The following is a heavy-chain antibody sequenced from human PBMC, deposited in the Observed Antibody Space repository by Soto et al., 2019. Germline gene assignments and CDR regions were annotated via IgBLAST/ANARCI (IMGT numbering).Heavy chain of an antibody. CDR1: GFTFSSYA. CDR2: ISGSGGST. Sequence: GGSLRLSCAASGFTFSSYAMSWVRQAPGKGLEWVSAISGSGGSTYYADSVRGRFTISRDNSKNTLYLQMNSLRAEDTAVYYCAKWGKVTVNGMDVWGQGTTVTVSS. D-gene: IGHD4-17*01. J-gene: IGHJ6*02. CDR3: AKWGKVTVNGMDV. V-gene: IGHV3-23*01.